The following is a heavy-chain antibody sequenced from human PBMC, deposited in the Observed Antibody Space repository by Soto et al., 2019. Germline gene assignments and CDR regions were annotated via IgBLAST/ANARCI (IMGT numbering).Heavy chain of an antibody. CDR3: ARGVGLYSGYDY. CDR1: GYTFTSYA. D-gene: IGHD5-12*01. CDR2: INAGNGNT. Sequence: ASVKVSCKAAGYTFTSYAMHWVRQAPGQRLEWMGWINAGNGNTKYSQKFQGRVTITRDTSASTAYMELSSLRSEDTAVYYCARGVGLYSGYDYWGQGTQLTVSS. J-gene: IGHJ4*02. V-gene: IGHV1-3*01.